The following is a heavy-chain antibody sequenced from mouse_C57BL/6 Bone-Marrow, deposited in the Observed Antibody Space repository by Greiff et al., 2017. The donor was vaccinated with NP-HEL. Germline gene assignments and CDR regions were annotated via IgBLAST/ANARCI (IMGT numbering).Heavy chain of an antibody. V-gene: IGHV5-4*01. CDR2: ISDGGSYT. D-gene: IGHD2-3*01. CDR3: ARVDGYFYAMDY. Sequence: DVQLVESGGGLVKPGGSLKLSCAASGFTFSSYAMSWVRQTPEKRLEWVATISDGGSYTYYPDNVKGRFTISRDNAKNNLYLQMSHLKSEDTAMYYCARVDGYFYAMDYWGQGTSVTVSS. CDR1: GFTFSSYA. J-gene: IGHJ4*01.